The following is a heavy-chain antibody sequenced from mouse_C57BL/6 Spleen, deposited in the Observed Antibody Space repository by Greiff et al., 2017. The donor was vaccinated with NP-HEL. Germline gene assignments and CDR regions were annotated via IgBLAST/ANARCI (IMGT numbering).Heavy chain of an antibody. CDR2: IYPGDGDT. D-gene: IGHD1-1*01. Sequence: QVQLQQSGPELVKPGASVKISCKASGYAFSSSWMNWVKQRPGKGLEWIGRIYPGDGDTNYNGKFKGKATLTADKSSSTAYMQLSSLTSEDSAVYFCARIGGYYGSPYYAMDYWGQGTSVTVSS. J-gene: IGHJ4*01. CDR3: ARIGGYYGSPYYAMDY. V-gene: IGHV1-82*01. CDR1: GYAFSSSW.